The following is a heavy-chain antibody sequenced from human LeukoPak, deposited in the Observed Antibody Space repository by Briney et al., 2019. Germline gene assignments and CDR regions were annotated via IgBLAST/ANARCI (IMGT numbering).Heavy chain of an antibody. D-gene: IGHD6-19*01. CDR1: GASISSYY. CDR3: AGXGWIYYYYYMDV. Sequence: SETLSLTCTVSGASISSYYWSWIRQPPGKGLEWIGYIYYSGSTNYNPSLKSRVTISVDTSKNQFSLKLSSVTAADTAGYYCAGXGWIYYYYYMDVWGKGTTVTVSS. J-gene: IGHJ6*03. CDR2: IYYSGST. V-gene: IGHV4-59*08.